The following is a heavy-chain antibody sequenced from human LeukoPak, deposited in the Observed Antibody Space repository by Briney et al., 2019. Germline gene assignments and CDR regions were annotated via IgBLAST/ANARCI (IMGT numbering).Heavy chain of an antibody. V-gene: IGHV1-69*13. Sequence: SVKVSCKASGGTFSSYAISWVRQAPGQGLEWMGGIIPIFGTANYAQKFQGRVTITADESTSTAYMELSSLRSEDTAVYYCARGQVVVITTPFGMDVWGQGTTVTVSS. CDR2: IIPIFGTA. D-gene: IGHD3-22*01. CDR3: ARGQVVVITTPFGMDV. CDR1: GGTFSSYA. J-gene: IGHJ6*02.